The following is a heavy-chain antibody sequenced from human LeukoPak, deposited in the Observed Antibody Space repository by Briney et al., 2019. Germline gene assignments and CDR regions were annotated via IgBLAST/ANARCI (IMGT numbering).Heavy chain of an antibody. Sequence: PGGSLRLSCAASGFTFSNAWMSWVRQAPGKGLEWVAVIWYDGSNKYYADSVKGRFTISRDNSKNTLYLQMNSLRAEDTAVYYCAREGIVGATTIVYDIWGQGTMVTVSS. J-gene: IGHJ3*02. CDR1: GFTFSNAW. CDR2: IWYDGSNK. V-gene: IGHV3-33*08. CDR3: AREGIVGATTIVYDI. D-gene: IGHD1-26*01.